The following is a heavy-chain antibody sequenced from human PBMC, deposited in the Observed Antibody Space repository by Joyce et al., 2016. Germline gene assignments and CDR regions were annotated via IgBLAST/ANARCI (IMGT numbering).Heavy chain of an antibody. V-gene: IGHV5-51*01. CDR2: IYFGVSST. D-gene: IGHD3-9*01. CDR3: ASATHGTTFWDY. Sequence: EVQLVQSGAEVKKPGESLKISCKGSGYSFTNICIGWLRQMPGRGLAWMGIIYFGVSSTMYSPSFQGLVTVSADKSISTAFLQWNSLRASDTAMYYCASATHGTTFWDYWGQGTLVTVSS. J-gene: IGHJ4*02. CDR1: GYSFTNIC.